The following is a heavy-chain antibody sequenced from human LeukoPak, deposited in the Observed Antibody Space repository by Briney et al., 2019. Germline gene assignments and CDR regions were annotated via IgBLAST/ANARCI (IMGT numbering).Heavy chain of an antibody. CDR3: ARGARRIAVAGNGYFQH. V-gene: IGHV1-2*02. D-gene: IGHD6-19*01. Sequence: ASVKVSCKASGYTFGAYYMYWVRQAPGQGLEWMGWIRPNSGGTNYAQKFQGRVTMTRDTSISTAYMELSRLRSDDTAVYYCARGARRIAVAGNGYFQHWGQGTLVTVSS. CDR1: GYTFGAYY. CDR2: IRPNSGGT. J-gene: IGHJ1*01.